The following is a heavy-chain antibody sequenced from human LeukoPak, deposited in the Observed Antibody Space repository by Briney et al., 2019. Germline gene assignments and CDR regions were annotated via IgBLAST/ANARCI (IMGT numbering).Heavy chain of an antibody. D-gene: IGHD5-18*01. CDR2: VYSTGNT. CDR3: ARDSYSYGYGGFDY. Sequence: SQTLSLTCAVSGDSINNGGNSWSWIRQSPGRGLEWIGYVYSTGNTYYNPSLKSRVIISVDTSKNQFSLELNSVTAADTAVYYCARDSYSYGYGGFDYWGQGILVTVSS. CDR1: GDSINNGGNS. V-gene: IGHV4-30-2*05. J-gene: IGHJ4*02.